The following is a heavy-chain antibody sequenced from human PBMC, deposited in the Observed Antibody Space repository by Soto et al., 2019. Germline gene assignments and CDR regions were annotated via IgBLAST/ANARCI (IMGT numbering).Heavy chain of an antibody. CDR1: GYTFTGYY. J-gene: IGHJ5*02. Sequence: ASVKVSCKASGYTFTGYYMHWVRQAPGQGLEWMGWINPNSGGTNYAQKFQGWVTMTRDTSISTAYMELSRLRPDDTAVYYCARGLFLSLATITDDSWFDPWGQGTLVT. CDR3: ARGLFLSLATITDDSWFDP. V-gene: IGHV1-2*04. D-gene: IGHD4-4*01. CDR2: INPNSGGT.